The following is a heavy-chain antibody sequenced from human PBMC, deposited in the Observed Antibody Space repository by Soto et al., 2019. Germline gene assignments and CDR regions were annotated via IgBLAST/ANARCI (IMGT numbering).Heavy chain of an antibody. CDR3: ARALIQLWPHYYYGMDV. CDR2: IYYSGTT. V-gene: IGHV4-30-4*01. CDR1: GGSISSGDYC. Sequence: SETLSLTCTVSGGSISSGDYCWSWIRQPQGKGLEWIGYIYYSGTTYYNPSLKSRVTISVDTSKNQFSLKVSSVTAADTAVYYCARALIQLWPHYYYGMDVRGQGTTVT. D-gene: IGHD5-18*01. J-gene: IGHJ6*02.